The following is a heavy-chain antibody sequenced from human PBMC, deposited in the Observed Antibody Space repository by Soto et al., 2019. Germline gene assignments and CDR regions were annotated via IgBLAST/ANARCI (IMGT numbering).Heavy chain of an antibody. V-gene: IGHV1-69*12. CDR2: IIPIFGTA. CDR3: ARTTATRTMYYFDY. CDR1: GGTFSSYA. Sequence: QVQLVQSGAEVKKPGSSVKVSCKASGGTFSSYAISWVRQAPGQGLEWMGGIIPIFGTANYAQKFQGRVTITADESTSIAYMEPSTLRSEDMAVYYCARTTATRTMYYFDYWGQGSLVTFSS. D-gene: IGHD1-26*01. J-gene: IGHJ4*02.